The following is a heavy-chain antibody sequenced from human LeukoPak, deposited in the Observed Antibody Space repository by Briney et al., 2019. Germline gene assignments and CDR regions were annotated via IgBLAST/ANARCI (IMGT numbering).Heavy chain of an antibody. CDR2: ISAYNGNT. Sequence: ASVKVSCKASGYTFTSYGISWVRQAPGQGLERMGWISAYNGNTNYAQNLQGRVTMTTDTSMSTGYMELRSLRSDDTAVYYCARLGSSGWNGPGYWGQGTLVTVSS. D-gene: IGHD6-19*01. J-gene: IGHJ4*02. V-gene: IGHV1-18*01. CDR3: ARLGSSGWNGPGY. CDR1: GYTFTSYG.